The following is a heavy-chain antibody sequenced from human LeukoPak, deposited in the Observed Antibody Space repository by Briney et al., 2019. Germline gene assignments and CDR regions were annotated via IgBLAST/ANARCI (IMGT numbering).Heavy chain of an antibody. CDR3: AKVLLGKMYDY. CDR1: GFTFSSYA. D-gene: IGHD3-10*01. J-gene: IGHJ4*02. Sequence: GGSLRLSCAASGFTFSSYAMHWVRQAPGKGLEWVAVISYDGSNKYYADSVKGRFTISRDNSKNTLYLQMNSLRAEDTAVYYCAKVLLGKMYDYWGQGTLVTVSS. CDR2: ISYDGSNK. V-gene: IGHV3-30-3*01.